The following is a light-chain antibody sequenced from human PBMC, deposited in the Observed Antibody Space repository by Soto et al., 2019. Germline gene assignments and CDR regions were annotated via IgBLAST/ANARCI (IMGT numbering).Light chain of an antibody. CDR1: QGISSY. Sequence: DIQLTQSPSFLSASVGDRNTITCRASQGISSYLAWYQQKPGKAPKVLIYATSTLQSGVPSRFSGSGSGTEFTLTISSLQPEDGATYYCQQLNSYPPYTFGQGTKLEIK. CDR2: ATS. CDR3: QQLNSYPPYT. J-gene: IGKJ2*01. V-gene: IGKV1-9*01.